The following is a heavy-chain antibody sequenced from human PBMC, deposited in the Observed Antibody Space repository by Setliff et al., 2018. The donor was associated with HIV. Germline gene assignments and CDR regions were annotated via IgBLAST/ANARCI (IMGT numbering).Heavy chain of an antibody. CDR3: ARVQVGGYNFYFDY. CDR2: IYYSGST. J-gene: IGHJ4*02. V-gene: IGHV4-39*01. CDR1: GGSVSSTSNY. D-gene: IGHD6-25*01. Sequence: LSLTCSVSGGSVSSTSNYWGWIRQPPGKGLEWIGSIYYSGSTYYNPSLKSRVTISVDTSKNQFSLKLSSVTAAGTAVYYCARVQVGGYNFYFDYWGQGTLVTVSS.